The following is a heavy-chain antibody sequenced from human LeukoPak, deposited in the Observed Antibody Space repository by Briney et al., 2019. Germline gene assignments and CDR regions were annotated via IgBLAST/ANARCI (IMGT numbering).Heavy chain of an antibody. CDR2: ISYDGSNK. D-gene: IGHD3-22*01. J-gene: IGHJ4*02. CDR1: GFTFSSYA. CDR3: ARDYYDSSGSPDY. Sequence: GGSLRLSCAASGFTFSSYAMHWVRQAPGKGLEWVAVISYDGSNKYYADSVKGRFTISRGNSKNTLYLQMNSLRAEDTAVYYCARDYYDSSGSPDYWGQGTLVTVSS. V-gene: IGHV3-30-3*01.